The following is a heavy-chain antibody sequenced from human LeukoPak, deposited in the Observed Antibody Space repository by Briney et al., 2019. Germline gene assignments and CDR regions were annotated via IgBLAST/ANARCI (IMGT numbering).Heavy chain of an antibody. CDR2: ITGSGDYT. CDR3: AKDGLYYDGSAHVYYFDY. V-gene: IGHV3-23*01. D-gene: IGHD3-22*01. CDR1: GFTFSGYA. Sequence: PGGSLRLSCAASGFTFSGYAMTWVRQAPGKGLRWVSSITGSGDYTYYIDSVKGRFTISRDNSKNILYLQMNSLRGEDTALYYCAKDGLYYDGSAHVYYFDYWGQGTLVAVSS. J-gene: IGHJ4*02.